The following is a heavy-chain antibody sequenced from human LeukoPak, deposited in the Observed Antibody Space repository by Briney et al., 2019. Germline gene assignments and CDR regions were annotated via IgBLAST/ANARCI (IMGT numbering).Heavy chain of an antibody. CDR2: INAGNGDT. J-gene: IGHJ4*02. CDR3: ARGLWSAHRREYYFDS. CDR1: GYTFTNYA. V-gene: IGHV1-3*01. D-gene: IGHD3-3*01. Sequence: ASVKVSCKASGYTFTNYAVNWLRQAPGQRLEWMGWINAGNGDTKFSQNYQARVTITRGASASTAYMELSSLTSEDTAVYFCARGLWSAHRREYYFDSWGQGTLVTVSS.